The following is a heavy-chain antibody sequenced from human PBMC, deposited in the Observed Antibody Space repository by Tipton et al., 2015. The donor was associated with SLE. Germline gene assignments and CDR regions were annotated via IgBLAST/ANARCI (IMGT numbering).Heavy chain of an antibody. CDR3: ARFSSGFDY. J-gene: IGHJ4*02. D-gene: IGHD6-25*01. Sequence: SLRLSCAASGFTFSDYYMSWIRQAPGKGLEWVSYMSSSSGYTNYADSVKGRFTISRDNAKNSLYLQMNSLRADDTAVYYCARFSSGFDYWGQGTLVTVSS. CDR1: GFTFSDYY. V-gene: IGHV3-11*03. CDR2: MSSSSGYT.